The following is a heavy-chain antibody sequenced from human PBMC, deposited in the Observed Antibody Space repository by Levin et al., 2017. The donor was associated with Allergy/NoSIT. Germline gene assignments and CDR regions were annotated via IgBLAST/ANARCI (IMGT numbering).Heavy chain of an antibody. V-gene: IGHV1-69*13. CDR2: IIPIFGTA. CDR3: ARDRRVQSGYSGRFDP. D-gene: IGHD5-12*01. J-gene: IGHJ5*02. Sequence: ASVKVSCKASGGTFSSYAISWVRQAPGQGLEWMGGIIPIFGTANYAQKFQGRVTITADESTSTAYMELSSLRSEDTAVYYCARDRRVQSGYSGRFDPWGQGTLVTVSS. CDR1: GGTFSSYA.